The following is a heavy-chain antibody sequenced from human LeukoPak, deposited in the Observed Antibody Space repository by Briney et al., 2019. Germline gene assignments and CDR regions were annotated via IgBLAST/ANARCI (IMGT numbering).Heavy chain of an antibody. Sequence: PSETLSLTCTVSDGSISSSSFYWGWIRQPPGKGLEWIGSIYYTGSAYYNPSLKSRATISVDTSKNQFSLNLNSVTAADTAVYYCARHWSSSSHFDNWVQGTLFTVSP. V-gene: IGHV4-39*01. CDR3: ARHWSSSSHFDN. CDR2: IYYTGSA. J-gene: IGHJ4*02. CDR1: DGSISSSSFY. D-gene: IGHD6-6*01.